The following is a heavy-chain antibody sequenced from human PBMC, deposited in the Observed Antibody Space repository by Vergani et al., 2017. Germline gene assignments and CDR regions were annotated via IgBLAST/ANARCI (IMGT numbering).Heavy chain of an antibody. CDR2: INPNSGGT. CDR1: GYTFTGYY. D-gene: IGHD3-22*01. V-gene: IGHV1-2*02. CDR3: ARDPYYYDSSGYDIGENDY. J-gene: IGHJ4*02. Sequence: QVQLVQSGAEVKKPGASVKVSCKASGYTFTGYYMHWVRQAPGQGLEWMGWINPNSGGTNYAQKFQGRVTMTRDTSISTAYMERSRLRSDDTAVYYCARDPYYYDSSGYDIGENDYWGQGTLVTVSS.